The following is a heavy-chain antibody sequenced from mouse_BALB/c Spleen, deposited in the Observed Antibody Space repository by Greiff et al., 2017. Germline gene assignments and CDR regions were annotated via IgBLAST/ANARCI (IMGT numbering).Heavy chain of an antibody. J-gene: IGHJ2*01. Sequence: VQLQQPGAELVRPGASVKLSCKASGYTFTSYWINWVKQRPGQGLEWIGNIYPSDSYTNYNQKFKDKATLTVDKSSSTAYMQLSSPTSEDSAVYYCTRGWDYWGQGTTLTVSS. CDR2: IYPSDSYT. D-gene: IGHD2-3*01. V-gene: IGHV1-69*02. CDR1: GYTFTSYW. CDR3: TRGWDY.